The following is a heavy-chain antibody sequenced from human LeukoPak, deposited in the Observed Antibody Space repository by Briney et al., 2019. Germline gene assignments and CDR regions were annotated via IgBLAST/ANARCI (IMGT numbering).Heavy chain of an antibody. CDR2: IRSSGNTI. D-gene: IGHD2-2*01. Sequence: GGSLRLSCAASGFTFSDYYMSWIRQAPGQGLEWVSYIRSSGNTIYYADSVKGRFTISRDSAKNSLYLQMNSLRAEDTAVYYCARVDCSSTSCYEFDYWGQGTLVTVSS. CDR3: ARVDCSSTSCYEFDY. CDR1: GFTFSDYY. V-gene: IGHV3-11*04. J-gene: IGHJ4*02.